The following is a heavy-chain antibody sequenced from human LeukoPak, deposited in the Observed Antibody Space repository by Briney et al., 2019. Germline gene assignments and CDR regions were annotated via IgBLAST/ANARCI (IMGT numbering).Heavy chain of an antibody. D-gene: IGHD6-13*01. CDR1: GYTFTSYY. CDR2: IRPSGST. J-gene: IGHJ4*02. Sequence: ASVKVSCKASGYTFTSYYIHWVRQAPGQGLEYMGIIRPSGSTAYAQKFQGRVTMTRDTSTSAVYMELSSLRSEDTAVYYCARAGGIAAAGSPPVSFDYWGQGTLVTVSS. V-gene: IGHV1-46*01. CDR3: ARAGGIAAAGSPPVSFDY.